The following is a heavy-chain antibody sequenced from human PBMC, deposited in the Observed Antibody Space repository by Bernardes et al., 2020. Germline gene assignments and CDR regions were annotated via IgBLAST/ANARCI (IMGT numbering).Heavy chain of an antibody. J-gene: IGHJ4*02. Sequence: ASVKVSCKASRYTFTGYYIHWVRQAPGQGLEWMGWINPNSGGTNYAQKFQGWVTMTRDTSINTAYMELSRLRSDDTAVYYCARGPKTDMITFGGVIADWGQGTLVTVSS. V-gene: IGHV1-2*04. CDR2: INPNSGGT. CDR1: RYTFTGYY. CDR3: ARGPKTDMITFGGVIAD. D-gene: IGHD3-16*02.